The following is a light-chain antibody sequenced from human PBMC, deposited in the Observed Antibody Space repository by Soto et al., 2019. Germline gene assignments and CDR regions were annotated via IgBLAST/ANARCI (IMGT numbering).Light chain of an antibody. V-gene: IGLV2-14*01. Sequence: QSALTQPASVSGSPGQSITISCTGIGSDMGANIDVSWYQQYPGKAPKVMVYDVSNRPSGVSNRFSGSKSGNTASLTISGLQAEDEADYYCSSYTSSSPVLFGGGTKVTVL. CDR3: SSYTSSSPVL. CDR2: DVS. CDR1: GSDMGANID. J-gene: IGLJ2*01.